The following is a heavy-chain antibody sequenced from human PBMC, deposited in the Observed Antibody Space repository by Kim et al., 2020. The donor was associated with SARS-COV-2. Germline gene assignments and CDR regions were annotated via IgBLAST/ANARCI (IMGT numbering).Heavy chain of an antibody. Sequence: GGSLRLSCAASGFTFSSYAMHWVRQAPGKGLEYVSAISSNGGSTYYADSVKGRFTISRDNSKNTLYLQMGSLRAEDMAVYYCAGSSGWFGWYGMDVWGQGTTVTVSS. J-gene: IGHJ6*02. CDR2: ISSNGGST. V-gene: IGHV3-64*02. D-gene: IGHD6-19*01. CDR1: GFTFSSYA. CDR3: AGSSGWFGWYGMDV.